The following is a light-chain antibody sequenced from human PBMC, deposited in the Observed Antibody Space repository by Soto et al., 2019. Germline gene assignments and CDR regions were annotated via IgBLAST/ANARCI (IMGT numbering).Light chain of an antibody. J-gene: IGKJ5*01. Sequence: VLPQSPDNLSLSPGERSTVSCRASQSVSSYLVWYQQKPGQAPRLLIYDASNRATGIPARFSGSGSGTDFTLTISSLEPEDFAVYYCQQRSNWPPITFGQGTRLEIK. CDR1: QSVSSY. CDR3: QQRSNWPPIT. CDR2: DAS. V-gene: IGKV3-11*01.